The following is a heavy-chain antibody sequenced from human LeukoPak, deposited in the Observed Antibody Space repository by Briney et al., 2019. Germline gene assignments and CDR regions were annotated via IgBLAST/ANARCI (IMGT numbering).Heavy chain of an antibody. Sequence: PGGSLRLSCAASGFTVSGNYMSWVRQAPGKGLEWVSVIYSSDNTYYIDSVKGRFTISRDNSKNTLYLQMNSLRAEDTAVYYCAGRRVFDASFDYWGQGTLVTVSS. CDR3: AGRRVFDASFDY. CDR2: IYSSDNT. D-gene: IGHD3-16*01. CDR1: GFTVSGNY. J-gene: IGHJ4*02. V-gene: IGHV3-66*02.